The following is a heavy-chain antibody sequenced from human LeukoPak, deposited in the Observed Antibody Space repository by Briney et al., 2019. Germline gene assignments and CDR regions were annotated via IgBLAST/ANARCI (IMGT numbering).Heavy chain of an antibody. CDR2: MHYTGNT. CDR1: GDSITSGDYY. Sequence: ASETLSLTCTVSGDSITSGDYYWTWIRQPPGKGLEWVAYMHYTGNTYYNSSLKSRLTISVDTSKNQFSLRLSFVTAADSAMYYCARHLSGSSWFDPWGQGTLVTVSS. J-gene: IGHJ5*02. V-gene: IGHV4-30-4*08. D-gene: IGHD1-26*01. CDR3: ARHLSGSSWFDP.